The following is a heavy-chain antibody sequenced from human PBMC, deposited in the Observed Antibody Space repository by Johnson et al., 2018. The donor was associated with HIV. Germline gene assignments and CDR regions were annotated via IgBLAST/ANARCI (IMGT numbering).Heavy chain of an antibody. J-gene: IGHJ3*02. V-gene: IGHV3-66*02. CDR3: ARGVVVAATNAFDI. CDR1: GFTVSSNY. Sequence: VQLVESGGGLVQPGGSLRLSCAASGFTVSSNYMSWVRQAPGKGLEWVSVIYSGGSTYYADSVKGRFTISRDNSKNTLYLQMNSLRAEDTAVYYCARGVVVAATNAFDIWGQGTMVTVSS. D-gene: IGHD2-15*01. CDR2: IYSGGST.